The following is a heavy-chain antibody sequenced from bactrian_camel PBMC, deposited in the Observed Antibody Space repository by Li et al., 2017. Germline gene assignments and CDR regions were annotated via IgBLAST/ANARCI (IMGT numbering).Heavy chain of an antibody. Sequence: VQLVESGGDLVQPGGSLRLSCAASGFTFSPYYINWVRQGPGKGLEWVSSIIISGTMTYYEGSVKGRFTISRDNAKDTVYLQMNSLKTEDTAMYFCSSLYNRYWGQGTQVTVS. CDR3: SSLYNRY. CDR1: GFTFSPYY. V-gene: IGHV3-2*01. CDR2: IIISGTMT. J-gene: IGHJ4*01.